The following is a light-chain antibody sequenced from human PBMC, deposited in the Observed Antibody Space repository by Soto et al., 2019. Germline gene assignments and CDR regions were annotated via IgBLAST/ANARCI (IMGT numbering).Light chain of an antibody. V-gene: IGLV2-14*01. CDR3: SSYTSSSTPFYV. CDR2: EVS. Sequence: QSVLTQPASVSGSPGQSTTISCTGTSSDVGGYNYVSWYQQHPGKAPKLMIYEVSNRPSGVSNRFSGSKSGNTASLTISGLQAEDEADYYCSSYTSSSTPFYVFGTGTKVT. J-gene: IGLJ1*01. CDR1: SSDVGGYNY.